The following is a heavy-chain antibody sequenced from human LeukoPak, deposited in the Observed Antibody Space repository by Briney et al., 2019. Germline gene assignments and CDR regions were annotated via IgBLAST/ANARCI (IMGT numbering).Heavy chain of an antibody. CDR2: IYYSGST. Sequence: SETLSLTCTASGGSISSYYWSWIRQPPGKGLEWIGYIYYSGSTNYNPSLKSRVTISVDTSKNQFSLKLSSVTAADTAVYYCARALRAQLGHDAFDIWGQGTMVTVSS. D-gene: IGHD1-1*01. CDR3: ARALRAQLGHDAFDI. V-gene: IGHV4-59*01. J-gene: IGHJ3*02. CDR1: GGSISSYY.